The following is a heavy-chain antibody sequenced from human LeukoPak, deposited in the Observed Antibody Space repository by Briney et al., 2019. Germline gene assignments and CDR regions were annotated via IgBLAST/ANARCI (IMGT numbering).Heavy chain of an antibody. Sequence: HPGGSLRLSCAASGFTFSSYAMSWVRQAPGKGLEWVSAISGSGGSTYYADSVKGRFTISRDNSKNTLYLQMNSLRAEDTAVYYCAKDTPTTRYCSSTSCAPNWGQGTLVTVSS. D-gene: IGHD2-2*01. CDR3: AKDTPTTRYCSSTSCAPN. CDR2: ISGSGGST. J-gene: IGHJ4*02. CDR1: GFTFSSYA. V-gene: IGHV3-23*01.